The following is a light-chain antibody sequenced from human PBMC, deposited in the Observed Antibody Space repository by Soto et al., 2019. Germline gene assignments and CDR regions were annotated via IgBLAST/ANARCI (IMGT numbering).Light chain of an antibody. CDR2: GAS. CDR3: QQYGSSRT. V-gene: IGKV3-20*01. Sequence: EIVLTQSPGTLSLSPGERATLSCRASQSVSSSYLAWYQQKTSQAPRLLIYGASSRATGIPDRFSGSGSGTDFTLTIIRLEPEDFAVYYCQQYGSSRTFGQGTKV. CDR1: QSVSSSY. J-gene: IGKJ1*01.